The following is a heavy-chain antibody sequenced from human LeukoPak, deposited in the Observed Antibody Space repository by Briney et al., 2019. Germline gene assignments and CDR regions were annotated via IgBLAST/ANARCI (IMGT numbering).Heavy chain of an antibody. CDR2: IHETDGRT. V-gene: IGHV3-23*01. D-gene: IGHD2/OR15-2a*01. J-gene: IGHJ4*01. CDR1: RLTFSSYA. Sequence: TGPSLRHSCAHSRLTFSSYAMGWVRQAPGKGMEWVSGIHETDGRTYYADSVKGRFTISRDNSKHTLYLQMNSLRAEDTAVYYCAKDRLSSYWGHGTLVIVSS. CDR3: AKDRLSSY.